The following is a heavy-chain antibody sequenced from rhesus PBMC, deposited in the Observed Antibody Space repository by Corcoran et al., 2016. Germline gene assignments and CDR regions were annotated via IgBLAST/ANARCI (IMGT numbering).Heavy chain of an antibody. CDR2: IFGSIGGT. J-gene: IGHJ2*01. CDR3: ARTYYYDSGDYWYFDL. D-gene: IGHD3-28*01. Sequence: QVQLQESGPGLVKPSETLSLTCAVSGGSISGGSGWSWNRQPPRKGLEWMGHIFGSIGGTYSNPSLKIRVTISRDPANNQFYLKLISVTASDTAVYYCARTYYYDSGDYWYFDLWGPGTPITISS. CDR1: GGSISGGSG. V-gene: IGHV4S7*01.